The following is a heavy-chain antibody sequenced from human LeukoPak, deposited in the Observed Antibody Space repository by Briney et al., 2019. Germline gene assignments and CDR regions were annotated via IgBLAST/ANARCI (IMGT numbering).Heavy chain of an antibody. V-gene: IGHV4-39*01. CDR1: GDSFSDCGYY. J-gene: IGHJ6*03. D-gene: IGHD1-14*01. Sequence: PSETLSLTCTVSGDSFSDCGYYWVWIRQPPGKGLEWIGSIYYSGSTYYNPSLQSQLTISVDTSQNQLSLKLSPVTAADAAVYYCAKHRGHPVTKACNQYSYYYMDVWGKGTTVTVSS. CDR2: IYYSGST. CDR3: AKHRGHPVTKACNQYSYYYMDV.